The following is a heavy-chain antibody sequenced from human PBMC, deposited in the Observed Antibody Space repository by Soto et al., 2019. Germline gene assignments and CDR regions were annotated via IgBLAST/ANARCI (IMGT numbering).Heavy chain of an antibody. CDR3: VRDDDQEANALDY. Sequence: QVQLVEPGGNLVRPGRSRRLPCEPPGFPFTNYAMHWVRQAQGRGWEWVAVITNNGGSDHYADSLKGRFTISRDNSKNTLYLQMNSLRAEDTAVYYCVRDDDQEANALDYWGQGTLVTVSS. J-gene: IGHJ4*02. CDR1: GFPFTNYA. D-gene: IGHD2-2*01. CDR2: ITNNGGSD. V-gene: IGHV3-33*01.